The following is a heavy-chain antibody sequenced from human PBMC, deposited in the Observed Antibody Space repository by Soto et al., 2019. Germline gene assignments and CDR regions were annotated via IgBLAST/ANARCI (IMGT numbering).Heavy chain of an antibody. CDR1: GFTFSSYA. D-gene: IGHD3-10*01. J-gene: IGHJ4*02. V-gene: IGHV3-23*01. CDR2: ISGSGGST. CDR3: AKSLYYYGSGSYLFDY. Sequence: GALRLSCAASGFTFSSYAMSWVRQAPGKGLEWVSAISGSGGSTYYADSVKGRFTISRDNSKNTLYLQMNSLRAEDTAVYYCAKSLYYYGSGSYLFDYWGQGTLVTVSS.